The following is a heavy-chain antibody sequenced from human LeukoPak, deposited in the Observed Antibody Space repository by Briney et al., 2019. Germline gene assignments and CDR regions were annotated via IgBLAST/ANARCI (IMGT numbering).Heavy chain of an antibody. CDR2: IKGDGSET. CDR3: ARDNPWEDY. CDR1: GFTFSNHW. Sequence: GGSLRLSCAASGFTFSNHWMNWLRQAPGKGLEWVANIKGDGSETFYVDSVKGRFTISRDNAKNSLYLQMNNLRADDTSIYYCARDNPWEDYRGQGTLVTVSS. D-gene: IGHD1-26*01. V-gene: IGHV3-7*01. J-gene: IGHJ4*02.